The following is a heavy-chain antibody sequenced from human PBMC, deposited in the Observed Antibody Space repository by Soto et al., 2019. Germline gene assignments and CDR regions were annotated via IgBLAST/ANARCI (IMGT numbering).Heavy chain of an antibody. Sequence: SETLSLTCTVSGGSISSYYWSWIRQPPGKGLEWIGYIYYSGSTNYNPSLKSRVTISVDRSKNQFSLKLSSVTAADTAVYYCARLGGFYQSLDYWGQGTLVTVSS. CDR2: IYYSGST. V-gene: IGHV4-59*08. D-gene: IGHD3-22*01. CDR3: ARLGGFYQSLDY. J-gene: IGHJ4*02. CDR1: GGSISSYY.